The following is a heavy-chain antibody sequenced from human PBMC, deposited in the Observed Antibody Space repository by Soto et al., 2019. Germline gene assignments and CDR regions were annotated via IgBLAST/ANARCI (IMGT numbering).Heavy chain of an antibody. V-gene: IGHV4-34*01. CDR2: ITYSGST. D-gene: IGHD1-26*01. J-gene: IGHJ4*02. CDR1: GGSFSGYY. Sequence: QVQLQQWGAGLLKPSETLSLTCGVYGGSFSGYYWSWFRQPPVKGLEWIGEITYSGSTTYNPSLKSRVTISVDTSKNQFSLRLSSVTAADTAVYYCARHFSGSYYDDYWGQGSLVTVSS. CDR3: ARHFSGSYYDDY.